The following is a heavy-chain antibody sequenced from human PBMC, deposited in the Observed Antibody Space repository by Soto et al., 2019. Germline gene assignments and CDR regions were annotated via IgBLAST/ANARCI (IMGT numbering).Heavy chain of an antibody. CDR1: GFTFSSYG. CDR3: AREGPGIAEAGWVPAFDY. CDR2: IWYDGSNK. J-gene: IGHJ4*02. Sequence: QVQLVESGGGVVQPGRSLRLSCAASGFTFSSYGMHWVRQAPGKGLEWVAVIWYDGSNKYYADSVKGRFTISRDNSKNTLYLQINSLRAEDTAVYYCAREGPGIAEAGWVPAFDYWGQGTLVTVSS. V-gene: IGHV3-33*01. D-gene: IGHD6-13*01.